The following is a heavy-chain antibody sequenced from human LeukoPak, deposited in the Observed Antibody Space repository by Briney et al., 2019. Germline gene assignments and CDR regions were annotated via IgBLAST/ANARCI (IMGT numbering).Heavy chain of an antibody. V-gene: IGHV3-9*01. J-gene: IGHJ6*03. CDR1: GFTFHDYA. Sequence: GGSLRLSCAASGFTFHDYAMHWVRQAPGKGLEWVSGISWNSGSIGYADSVKGRFTISRDNAKNSLYLQMNSLRAEDTALYYCAKALAARPYYYYYYMDVWGKGTTVTVSS. CDR2: ISWNSGSI. CDR3: AKALAARPYYYYYYMDV. D-gene: IGHD6-6*01.